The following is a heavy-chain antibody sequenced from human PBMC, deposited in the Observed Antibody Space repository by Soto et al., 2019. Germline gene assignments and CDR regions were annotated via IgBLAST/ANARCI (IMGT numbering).Heavy chain of an antibody. V-gene: IGHV5-10-1*01. Sequence: PGESLKIYWHGSGYSFTSYWISLVREMPAKGLEWMGRIDPSDSYTNYSPSFQGHVTISADKSISPAYLQWSSLKASDTAMYYCARTGNTYYYDSSGQLLYFVYWGQGTLVTVYS. J-gene: IGHJ4*02. CDR1: GYSFTSYW. D-gene: IGHD3-22*01. CDR3: ARTGNTYYYDSSGQLLYFVY. CDR2: IDPSDSYT.